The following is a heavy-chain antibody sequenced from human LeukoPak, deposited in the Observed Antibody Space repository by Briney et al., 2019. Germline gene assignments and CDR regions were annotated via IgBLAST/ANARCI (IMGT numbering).Heavy chain of an antibody. CDR1: GYTFTSYD. J-gene: IGHJ5*02. Sequence: ASVKASCKASGYTFTSYDINWVRQATGQGLEWMGWMNPNSGNTGYAQKFQGRATMTRNTSISTAYMELSSLRSEDTAVYHCARGKGYCSSISCCNWFDPWGQGTLVTVSS. CDR2: MNPNSGNT. CDR3: ARGKGYCSSISCCNWFDP. D-gene: IGHD2-2*01. V-gene: IGHV1-8*02.